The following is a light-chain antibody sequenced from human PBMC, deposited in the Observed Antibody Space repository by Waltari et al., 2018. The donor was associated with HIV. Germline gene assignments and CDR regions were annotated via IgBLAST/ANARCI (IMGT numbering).Light chain of an antibody. CDR2: EVS. V-gene: IGLV2-23*02. CDR1: SSDVGSYNL. Sequence: SALTQPASVSGSPGQSITISCTGTSSDVGSYNLVSWYQQYPGKVPKLMIYEVSNRPLGVSNLFSGSKSGNTASLTISGLQAEDEADYYCCSYAGSSTPVVFGTATKVTGL. J-gene: IGLJ1*01. CDR3: CSYAGSSTPVV.